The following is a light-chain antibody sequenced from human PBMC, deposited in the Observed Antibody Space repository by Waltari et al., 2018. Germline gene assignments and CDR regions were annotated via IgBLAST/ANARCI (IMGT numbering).Light chain of an antibody. Sequence: QSALTQPRSVSGSPGHSVTIPCTGTSNDICTYYYLSWYQHHPGKAPKLIIYDVTERPSGVPDRFSGSKSGSTASLTISGLQAEDEAEYFCSSYAGSHTRAFGGGTKLTVL. CDR2: DVT. CDR1: SNDICTYYY. J-gene: IGLJ2*01. CDR3: SSYAGSHTRA. V-gene: IGLV2-11*01.